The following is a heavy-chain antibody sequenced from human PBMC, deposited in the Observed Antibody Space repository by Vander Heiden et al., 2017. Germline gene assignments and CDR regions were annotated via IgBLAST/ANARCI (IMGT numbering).Heavy chain of an antibody. Sequence: EVQLLESGGGLVQPGGSLRLSSAASGFTFRRHVRNWVRQAPGKGLEWVSAISGSGDSTYYADSVKGRFTISRDNSKNTLYLQMNSLRAEDTAVYYCAKQMWELTFEYWGQGTLVTVPS. CDR2: ISGSGDST. CDR1: GFTFRRHV. J-gene: IGHJ4*02. CDR3: AKQMWELTFEY. V-gene: IGHV3-23*01. D-gene: IGHD1-26*01.